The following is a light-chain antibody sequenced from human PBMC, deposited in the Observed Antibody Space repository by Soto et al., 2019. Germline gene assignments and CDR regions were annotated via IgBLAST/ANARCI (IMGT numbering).Light chain of an antibody. V-gene: IGKV3-15*01. J-gene: IGKJ1*01. Sequence: TLSVSPGERATLSCRASQSVSTNLAWYQQKPGQAPRLLIYGSSTRVTGIPARFSGSGSGTEFTLTISSLQSEDFAVYYCQQYKNWPRTFGQGTKVEIK. CDR3: QQYKNWPRT. CDR1: QSVSTN. CDR2: GSS.